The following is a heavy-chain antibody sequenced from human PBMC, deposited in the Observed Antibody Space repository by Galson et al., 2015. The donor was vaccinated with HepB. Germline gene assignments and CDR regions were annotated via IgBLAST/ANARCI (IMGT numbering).Heavy chain of an antibody. D-gene: IGHD3-16*01. CDR2: INHSGRT. CDR3: ARVGVISFGGPFVVPYFFDY. V-gene: IGHV4-34*01. CDR1: GESFSTYS. Sequence: LSLTCGVSGESFSTYSWTWIRQFPGMGLEWIGEINHSGRTNYKPSLKSRVTISLDTSKNQLSLRLTSVTAADTAVYYCARVGVISFGGPFVVPYFFDYWSQGTLVTVSS. J-gene: IGHJ4*02.